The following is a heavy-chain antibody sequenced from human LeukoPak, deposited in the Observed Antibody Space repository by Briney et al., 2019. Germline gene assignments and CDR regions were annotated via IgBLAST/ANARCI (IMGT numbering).Heavy chain of an antibody. V-gene: IGHV1-8*01. CDR2: MNSNSGNT. CDR3: ARGIVGAMFDY. CDR1: GYTFTRYV. D-gene: IGHD1-26*01. Sequence: ASGKVSCKASGYTFTRYVINWVRQAPGQGLEWMGWMNSNSGNTGYAQKFQGTVTMTRHTSISTAYTERSGVRSESTAAYNSARGIVGAMFDYWGQGTLVTVSS. J-gene: IGHJ4*02.